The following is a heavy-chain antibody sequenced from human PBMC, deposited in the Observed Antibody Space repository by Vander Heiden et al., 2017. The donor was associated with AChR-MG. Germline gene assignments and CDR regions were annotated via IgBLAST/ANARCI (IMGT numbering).Heavy chain of an antibody. CDR2: IKQDGSQK. J-gene: IGHJ5*02. D-gene: IGHD3-3*01. CDR3: ARDSLGSNFWTGYLA. Sequence: EVQLVESGGGLVQPGGSLRLSCEASGFTLIAYWISWVRQAPGKGLEWVANIKQDGSQKYYVDSVKGRFTISRDNAKNSLYLQMNTLRAEDTAVYYCARDSLGSNFWTGYLAWGQGTLVTVSS. V-gene: IGHV3-7*01. CDR1: GFTLIAYW.